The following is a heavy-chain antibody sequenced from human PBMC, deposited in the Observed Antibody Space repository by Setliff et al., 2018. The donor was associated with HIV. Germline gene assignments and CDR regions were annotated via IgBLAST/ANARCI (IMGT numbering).Heavy chain of an antibody. CDR1: GGSIRSHY. CDR2: FYHTGST. Sequence: SETLSLTCTVSGGSIRSHYGSWSRQPPGKGLEWIGSFYHTGSTHYNPSIKSRTTMALDTSRNQVSLKLSSVSAAETAVYYCARDQGLELRGDYYYYGMDVWGQGTTVTVSS. J-gene: IGHJ6*02. CDR3: ARDQGLELRGDYYYYGMDV. V-gene: IGHV4-59*11. D-gene: IGHD1-7*01.